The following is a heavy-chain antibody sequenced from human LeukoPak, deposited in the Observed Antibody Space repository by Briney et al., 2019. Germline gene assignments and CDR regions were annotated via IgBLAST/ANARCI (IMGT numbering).Heavy chain of an antibody. D-gene: IGHD6-13*01. CDR3: AKRHSGSSWFPVDY. CDR2: ISSSSSYI. J-gene: IGHJ4*02. Sequence: GGSLRLSCAASGFTFSSYSMNWVRQAPGKGLEWVSSISSSSSYIYYADSVKGRFTISRDNDKSTLYLQMDSLRAEDSAVYYCAKRHSGSSWFPVDYWGQGTLVTVSS. V-gene: IGHV3-21*04. CDR1: GFTFSSYS.